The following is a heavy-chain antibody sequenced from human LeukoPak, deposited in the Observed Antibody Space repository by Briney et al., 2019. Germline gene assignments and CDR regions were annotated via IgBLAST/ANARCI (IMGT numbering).Heavy chain of an antibody. CDR1: GYTFTSYG. CDR2: ISAYNGNT. J-gene: IGHJ6*02. V-gene: IGHV1-18*01. CDR3: ARDYLDSNYDYYYYGMDV. D-gene: IGHD4-11*01. Sequence: ASVNVSCKASGYTFTSYGISWVRQAPGQGLEWMGWISAYNGNTNYAQKLQGRVTMTTDTSTSTAYMELRSLRSDDTAVYYCARDYLDSNYDYYYYGMDVWGQGTTVTVSS.